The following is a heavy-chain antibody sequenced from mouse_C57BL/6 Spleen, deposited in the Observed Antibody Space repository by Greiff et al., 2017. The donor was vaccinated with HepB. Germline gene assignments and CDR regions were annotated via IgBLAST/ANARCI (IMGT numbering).Heavy chain of an antibody. CDR3: ARAYSKVMDY. CDR1: GFTFSSYA. J-gene: IGHJ4*01. Sequence: EVKLVESGGGLVKPGGSLKLSCAASGFTFSSYAMSWVRQTPEKRLEWVATISDGGSYTYYPDNVKGRFTISRDNAKNNLYLQMSHLKSEDTAMYYCARAYSKVMDYWGQGTSVTVSS. D-gene: IGHD2-5*01. V-gene: IGHV5-4*03. CDR2: ISDGGSYT.